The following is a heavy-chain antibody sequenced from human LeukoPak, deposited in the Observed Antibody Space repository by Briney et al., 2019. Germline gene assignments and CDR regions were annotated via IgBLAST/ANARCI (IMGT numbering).Heavy chain of an antibody. CDR2: IYTRGST. CDR3: ARGRYCSADICSGGNAFDI. V-gene: IGHV4-4*07. D-gene: IGHD2-15*01. Sequence: PSETLSLTCTVSGGSINNYYWSWIRQPAGKGLEWIGRIYTRGSTNYNPSLKSRVTMSVDTSKNQFSLKLSSVTAADTAVYYCARGRYCSADICSGGNAFDIWGQGTMVSVSS. CDR1: GGSINNYY. J-gene: IGHJ3*02.